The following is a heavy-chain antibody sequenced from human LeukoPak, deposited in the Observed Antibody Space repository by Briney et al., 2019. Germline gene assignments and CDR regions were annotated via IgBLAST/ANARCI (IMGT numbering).Heavy chain of an antibody. Sequence: ASVKVSCKVSGYTLTELSMHWVRQAPGKGLEWMGGFDPEDGETIYAQKFQGRVTMTEDTSTDTAYMELSSLRSEDTAVYYCATDVYCSSTSCSGDWGQGTLVTVSS. J-gene: IGHJ4*02. V-gene: IGHV1-24*01. D-gene: IGHD2-2*01. CDR1: GYTLTELS. CDR2: FDPEDGET. CDR3: ATDVYCSSTSCSGD.